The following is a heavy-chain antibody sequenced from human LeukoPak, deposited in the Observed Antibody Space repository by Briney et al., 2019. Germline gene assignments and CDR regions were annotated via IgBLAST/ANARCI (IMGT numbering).Heavy chain of an antibody. CDR1: GGSISSYY. J-gene: IGHJ5*02. CDR2: IYYSGST. D-gene: IGHD2-15*01. CDR3: ARDGAVGWFDP. V-gene: IGHV4-59*01. Sequence: SETLSLTCTVSGGSISSYYWSWIRQPPGKGLEWIGYIYYSGSTNYNPPLKSRVTISLDTSKNQFSLRLSSVTAADTAVYYCARDGAVGWFDPWGQGTLVTVSS.